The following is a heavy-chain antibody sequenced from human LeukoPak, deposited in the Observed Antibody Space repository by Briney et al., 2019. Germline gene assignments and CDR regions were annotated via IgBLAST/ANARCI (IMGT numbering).Heavy chain of an antibody. CDR3: ARVGDGLNDAFVI. D-gene: IGHD5-24*01. Sequence: GASVKVSCKTSGYTFTGYYMNWVRQAPGQGLEWMGRINPNNGGTNYAQKFQGRVTMTRDTSISTAYMELSRLRSDDTAVYYCARVGDGLNDAFVIWGQGTMVTVSS. J-gene: IGHJ3*02. CDR2: INPNNGGT. CDR1: GYTFTGYY. V-gene: IGHV1-2*06.